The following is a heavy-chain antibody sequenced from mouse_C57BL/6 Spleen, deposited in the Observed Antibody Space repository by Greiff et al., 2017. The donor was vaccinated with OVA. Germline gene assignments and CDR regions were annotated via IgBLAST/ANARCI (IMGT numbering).Heavy chain of an antibody. CDR1: GFTFSDYG. D-gene: IGHD1-1*01. CDR3: ARGDYYGSADWFAY. V-gene: IGHV5-17*01. Sequence: EVKLMESGGGLVKPGGSLKLSCAASGFTFSDYGMHWVRQAPEKGLEWVAYISSGSSTIYYADTVKGRFTISRDNAKNTLFLQMTSLRSEDTAMYYCARGDYYGSADWFAYWGQGTLVTVSA. CDR2: ISSGSSTI. J-gene: IGHJ3*01.